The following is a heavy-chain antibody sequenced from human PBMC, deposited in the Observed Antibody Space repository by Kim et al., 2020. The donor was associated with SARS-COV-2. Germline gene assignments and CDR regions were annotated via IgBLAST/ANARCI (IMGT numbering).Heavy chain of an antibody. CDR3: AREAGSSGFAGYFDS. J-gene: IGHJ4*02. V-gene: IGHV3-30*04. CDR2: ISPDGSGQ. D-gene: IGHD3-22*01. CDR1: GFTFSGSP. Sequence: GGSLRLSCAASGFTFSGSPMHWVRQAPGKGLHWVAVISPDGSGQAYADSVKDRFTISRDNSKNTLSLQMNSLRTEDTAVYYRAREAGSSGFAGYFDSWGQGSVVTVSS.